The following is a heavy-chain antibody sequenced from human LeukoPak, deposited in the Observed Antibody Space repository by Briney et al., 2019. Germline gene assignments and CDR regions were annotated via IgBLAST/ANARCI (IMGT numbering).Heavy chain of an antibody. V-gene: IGHV4-34*01. CDR1: GGSFSGYY. D-gene: IGHD3-10*01. J-gene: IGHJ4*02. CDR2: INHSGST. CDR3: ARGLMVRGIGYYFDY. Sequence: SETLSLTCAVYGGSFSGYYWSWIRQPPGEGLEWIGEINHSGSTNYNPSLKSRVTISVDTSKNQFSLKLSSVTAADTAVYYCARGLMVRGIGYYFDYWGQGTLVTVSS.